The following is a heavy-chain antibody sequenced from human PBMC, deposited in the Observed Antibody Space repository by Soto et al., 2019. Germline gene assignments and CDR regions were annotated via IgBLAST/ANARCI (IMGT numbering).Heavy chain of an antibody. CDR1: GCGFGNHW. D-gene: IGHD5-18*01. CDR3: ARQIYDADTGPNFQYYFDS. J-gene: IGHJ4*02. CDR2: IFPSDSDT. V-gene: IGHV5-51*01. Sequence: GESLKISRKASGCGFGNHWLGWVRQLPGKGPEWMGIIFPSDSDTRYDPSFQGHVTISVTKSIATVFLQWSSLRASDIARHSCARQIYDADTGPNFQYYFDSWGQGTPVTVSS.